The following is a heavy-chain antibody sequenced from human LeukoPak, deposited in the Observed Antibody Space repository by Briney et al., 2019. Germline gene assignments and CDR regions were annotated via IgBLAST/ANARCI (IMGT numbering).Heavy chain of an antibody. V-gene: IGHV4-34*01. CDR2: INHSGST. CDR3: ARGLFRYYDSSGYYAFDI. Sequence: SETLSLTCAVYGGSFSGYYWSWIRQPPGKGLEWMGEINHSGSTNYNPSLKSRVTISVDTSKNQFSLKLSSVTAADTAVYYCARGLFRYYDSSGYYAFDIWGQGTMVTVSS. D-gene: IGHD3-22*01. J-gene: IGHJ3*02. CDR1: GGSFSGYY.